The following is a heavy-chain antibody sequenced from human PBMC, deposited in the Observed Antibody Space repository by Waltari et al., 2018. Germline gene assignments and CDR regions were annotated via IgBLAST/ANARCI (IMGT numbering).Heavy chain of an antibody. CDR3: ARVSTPYDSSGYYDDYFDY. CDR1: GGTFSSYA. CDR2: ISPIFGTA. D-gene: IGHD3-22*01. Sequence: QVQLVQSGAEVKKPGSSVKVSCKASGGTFSSYAISWVRQAPGQGLDWMGGISPIFGTANYAQKFQGRVTITTDESTSTAYMELSSLRSEDTAVYYCARVSTPYDSSGYYDDYFDYWGQGTLVTVSS. J-gene: IGHJ4*02. V-gene: IGHV1-69*05.